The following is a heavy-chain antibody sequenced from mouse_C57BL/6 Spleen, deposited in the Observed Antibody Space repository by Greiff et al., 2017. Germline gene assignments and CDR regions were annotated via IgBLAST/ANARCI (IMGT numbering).Heavy chain of an antibody. CDR1: GFTFSDYG. D-gene: IGHD1-1*01. Sequence: EVQRVESGGGLVKPGGSLKLSCAASGFTFSDYGMHWVRQAPEKGLAWVAYISSGRSTIYYADTVKGRFPLASDNAQNTRFLKMTSLRSEDTAMYYGARKGDGYYFDYWGQGTTLTVSA. CDR2: ISSGRSTI. V-gene: IGHV5-17*01. CDR3: ARKGDGYYFDY. J-gene: IGHJ2*01.